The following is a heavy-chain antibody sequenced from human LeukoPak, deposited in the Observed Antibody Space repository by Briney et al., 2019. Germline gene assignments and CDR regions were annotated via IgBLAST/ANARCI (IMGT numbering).Heavy chain of an antibody. CDR2: IYYSGST. CDR1: GGSISSYY. Sequence: SETLSLTCTVSGGSISSYYWSWIRQPPGKGLEWIGYIYYSGSTNYNPSLKSRVTISVDTSKNQFSLKLSSVTAADTAVYYCARARYDYGGPSWFDPWGQGTLVTVSS. V-gene: IGHV4-59*01. J-gene: IGHJ5*02. D-gene: IGHD4-23*01. CDR3: ARARYDYGGPSWFDP.